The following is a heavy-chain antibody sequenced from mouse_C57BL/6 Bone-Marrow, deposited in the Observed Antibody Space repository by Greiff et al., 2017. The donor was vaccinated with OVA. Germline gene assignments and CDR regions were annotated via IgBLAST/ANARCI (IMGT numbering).Heavy chain of an antibody. J-gene: IGHJ4*01. CDR1: GFTFSDYG. V-gene: IGHV5-17*01. Sequence: EVQVVESGGGLVKPGGSLKLSCAASGFTFSDYGMHWVRQAPEKGLEWVAYISSGSSTIYYADTVKGRFTISRDNAKNTLFLQMTSLRSEDTAMYYCARLLHYYAMDYWGQGTSVTVSS. CDR2: ISSGSSTI. D-gene: IGHD1-1*01. CDR3: ARLLHYYAMDY.